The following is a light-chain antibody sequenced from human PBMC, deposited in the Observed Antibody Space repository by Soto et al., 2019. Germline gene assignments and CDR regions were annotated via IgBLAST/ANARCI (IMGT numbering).Light chain of an antibody. CDR1: QAIRNY. CDR3: QQLNSYPR. CDR2: SAT. Sequence: IQLTQSPSSLSASIGDRVTITCRASQAIRNYLAWYQQKPGQAPKLLIYSATTLQSEVPSRFSGSGSGTEFTLSLNSLQPEDFATYYCQQLNSYPRFGQGTKVEIK. V-gene: IGKV1-9*01. J-gene: IGKJ1*01.